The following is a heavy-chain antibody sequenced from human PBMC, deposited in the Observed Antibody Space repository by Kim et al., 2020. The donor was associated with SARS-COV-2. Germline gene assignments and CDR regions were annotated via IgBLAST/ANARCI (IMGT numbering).Heavy chain of an antibody. CDR2: INPNSGGT. CDR1: GYTFTGYY. D-gene: IGHD6-13*01. CDR3: ARDGYSSSWYGMGNWFDP. V-gene: IGHV1-2*02. J-gene: IGHJ5*02. Sequence: ASVKVSCKASGYTFTGYYMHWVRQAPGQGLEWMGWINPNSGGTNYAQKFQGRVTMTRDTSISTAYMELSRLRSDDTAVYYCARDGYSSSWYGMGNWFDPWGQGTLVTVSS.